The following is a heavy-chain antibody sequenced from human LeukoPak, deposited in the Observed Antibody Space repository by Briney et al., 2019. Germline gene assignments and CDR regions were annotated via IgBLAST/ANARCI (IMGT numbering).Heavy chain of an antibody. CDR3: ARDKAHSYGRYFDP. CDR2: ISYGNT. J-gene: IGHJ5*02. Sequence: SETPSLTCTVSGGSISTYYWNWIRQTPGKGLEWIGHISYGNTDYNPSLKSRVTISVDTPKNQFSLKLTSVTAADTAVYYCARDKAHSYGRYFDPWGQGALVTVSS. CDR1: GGSISTYY. D-gene: IGHD5-18*01. V-gene: IGHV4-59*01.